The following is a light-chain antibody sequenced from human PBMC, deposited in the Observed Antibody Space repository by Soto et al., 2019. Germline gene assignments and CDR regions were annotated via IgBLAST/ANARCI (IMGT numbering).Light chain of an antibody. Sequence: DIQMTQSPSSLSASVVYRVTITCRASQSISSYLNWYQQKPGKAPKLLIYAASSLQSGVPSRFSGSASGTDFTLTISGLQPEDVATYYCQQGKSFPLTFGGGTKVDI. CDR1: QSISSY. V-gene: IGKV1-39*01. CDR2: AAS. J-gene: IGKJ4*01. CDR3: QQGKSFPLT.